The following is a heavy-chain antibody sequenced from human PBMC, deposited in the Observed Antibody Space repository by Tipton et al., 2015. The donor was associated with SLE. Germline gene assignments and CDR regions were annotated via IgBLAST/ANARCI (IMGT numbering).Heavy chain of an antibody. J-gene: IGHJ4*02. CDR1: GFTVSSNY. CDR3: ARESKDYYDVSGYGGFDY. CDR2: IYAGGNT. Sequence: SLRLSCEASGFTVSSNYMSWVRQAPGKGLEWVSVIYAGGNTYYADSVKGRFTISRDNPKNTPYLQMNSLRAEDTAVYYCARESKDYYDVSGYGGFDYWGQGTLVTVSS. V-gene: IGHV3-53*05. D-gene: IGHD3-22*01.